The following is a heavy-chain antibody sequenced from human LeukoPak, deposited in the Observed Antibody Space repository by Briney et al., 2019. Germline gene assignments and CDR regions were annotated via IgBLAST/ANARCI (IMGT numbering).Heavy chain of an antibody. CDR1: GFTFSAHG. D-gene: IGHD3-22*01. J-gene: IGHJ4*02. V-gene: IGHV3-30*02. CDR2: IQYDGSNK. Sequence: GGSLRLSCAASGFTFSAHGMHWVRQAPGKGLEWVTFIQYDGSNKFYADSVKGRFTISRDNSKNTLYLQINSLRADDTAVFYCAKKGLASADRPPYFDYYGQGTLVTVSS. CDR3: AKKGLASADRPPYFDY.